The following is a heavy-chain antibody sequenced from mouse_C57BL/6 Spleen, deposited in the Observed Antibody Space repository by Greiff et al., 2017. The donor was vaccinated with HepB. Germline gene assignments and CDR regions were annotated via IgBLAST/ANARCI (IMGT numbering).Heavy chain of an antibody. V-gene: IGHV1-80*01. J-gene: IGHJ4*01. D-gene: IGHD2-4*01. CDR3: ARKGYDYDEAMDY. CDR2: IYPGDGDT. Sequence: KQSGAELVKPGASVKISCKASGYAFSSYWMNWVKQRPGKGLEWIGQIYPGDGDTNYNGKFKGKATLTADKSSSTAYMQLSSLTSEDSAVYFCARKGYDYDEAMDYWGQGTSVTVSS. CDR1: GYAFSSYW.